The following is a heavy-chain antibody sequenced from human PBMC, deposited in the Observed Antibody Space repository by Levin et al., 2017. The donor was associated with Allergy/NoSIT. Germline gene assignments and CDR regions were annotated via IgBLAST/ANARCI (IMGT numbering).Heavy chain of an antibody. V-gene: IGHV3-30-3*01. CDR1: GITFTSHV. Sequence: GGSLRLSCAVSGITFTSHVMHWVRQAPGKGLEWVTMISHDGARIFYADSVSGRFTVSRDNSKNTEYLEMHSLRSEDTGVYYCARDRFDIYSCDYWGQGTLVSVSS. CDR3: ARDRFDIYSCDY. CDR2: ISHDGARI. J-gene: IGHJ4*02. D-gene: IGHD2-15*01.